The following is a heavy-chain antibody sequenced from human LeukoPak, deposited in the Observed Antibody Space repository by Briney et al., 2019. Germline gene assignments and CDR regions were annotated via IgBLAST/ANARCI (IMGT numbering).Heavy chain of an antibody. CDR1: GFTFSSYE. J-gene: IGHJ4*02. V-gene: IGHV3-48*03. CDR2: ISSSGSTI. D-gene: IGHD1-26*01. Sequence: GGSLRLSCAASGFTFSSYEMNWVRQAPGKGLEWVSYISSSGSTIYYADSVKGRLTISRDNAKNSLYLQINSLRAEDTAVYYCARQYSGSLFVFEYWGQGTLVTVSS. CDR3: ARQYSGSLFVFEY.